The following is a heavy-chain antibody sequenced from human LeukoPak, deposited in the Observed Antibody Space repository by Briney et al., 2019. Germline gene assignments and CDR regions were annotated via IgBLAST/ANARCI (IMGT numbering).Heavy chain of an antibody. J-gene: IGHJ6*02. CDR1: GFTFSSYD. CDR2: ISSSGSTI. D-gene: IGHD3-3*01. CDR3: ARYDFWSGSNYGMDV. V-gene: IGHV3-48*03. Sequence: GGSLRLSCAASGFTFSSYDMNWVRQAPGKGLEWLSYISSSGSTIYYADSVKGRFTISRDNDKNSLYLQMNSLRAEGTAVYYCARYDFWSGSNYGMDVGGQGTRVTVSS.